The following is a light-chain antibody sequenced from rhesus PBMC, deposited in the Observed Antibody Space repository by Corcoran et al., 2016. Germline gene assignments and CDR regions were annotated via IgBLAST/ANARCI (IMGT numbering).Light chain of an antibody. J-gene: IGKJ3*01. CDR3: RQHHSYPFT. CDR1: QGISSK. CDR2: KES. Sequence: DIQMTQSPSSLSAPVGDTVTITCRASQGISSKLAWYQQKPGKAPKLLSYKESTLQSGVPSRVSGNGSRINFTLTVCILLPEEFSSYYCRQHHSYPFTFSPVTKLVIK. V-gene: IGKV1-25*01.